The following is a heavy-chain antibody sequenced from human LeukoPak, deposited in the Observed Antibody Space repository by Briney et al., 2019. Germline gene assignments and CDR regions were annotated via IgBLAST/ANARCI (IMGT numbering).Heavy chain of an antibody. CDR3: AKALGATYYYYGMDV. CDR1: GCSISSSNW. D-gene: IGHD1-26*01. V-gene: IGHV4-4*02. Sequence: SGTLPLTCAVSGCSISSSNWWSWVRQPPGKGLEWIGEINHSGSTNYNPSLKSRVTISVDTSKNQFSLKLSSVTAADTAVYYCAKALGATYYYYGMDVWGQGTTVTVSS. J-gene: IGHJ6*02. CDR2: INHSGST.